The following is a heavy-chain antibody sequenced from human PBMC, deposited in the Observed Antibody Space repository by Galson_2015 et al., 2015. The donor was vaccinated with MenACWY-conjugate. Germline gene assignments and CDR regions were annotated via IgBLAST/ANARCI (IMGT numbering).Heavy chain of an antibody. D-gene: IGHD2/OR15-2a*01. CDR1: GFSFTTSG. V-gene: IGHV3-21*04. CDR3: ARGANIYFYSMDV. Sequence: SLRLSCAASGFSFTTSGMTWVRQAPGKELEWVSSITGTSTYIHYADSVKGRFTISRDNARNSVSLQMNGLRAEDTAVYYCARGANIYFYSMDVWGKGTTVIVSS. CDR2: ITGTSTYI. J-gene: IGHJ6*03.